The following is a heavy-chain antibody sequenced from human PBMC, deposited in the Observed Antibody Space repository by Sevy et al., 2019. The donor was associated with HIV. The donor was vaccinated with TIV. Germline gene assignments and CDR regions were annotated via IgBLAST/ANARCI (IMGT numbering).Heavy chain of an antibody. CDR3: ARGVRWQWPSYFDY. Sequence: ASVKVSCKASGYTFTSYTMNWVRQAPGQGLEWMGWINTNTGNPTYAQGFTGRFVFSLDTSVSTAFLQISSLKAEDTAVYYCARGVRWQWPSYFDYWGQGTLVTVSS. J-gene: IGHJ4*02. CDR1: GYTFTSYT. D-gene: IGHD2-21*01. CDR2: INTNTGNP. V-gene: IGHV7-4-1*02.